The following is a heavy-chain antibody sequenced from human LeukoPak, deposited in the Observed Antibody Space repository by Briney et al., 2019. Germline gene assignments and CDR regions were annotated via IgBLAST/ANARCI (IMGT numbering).Heavy chain of an antibody. Sequence: GGSRRLSGAGSGFPFSSFGFHWVPQAPGKGLEWVAVIWSDGSYKYYADSVKGRFTISRDDSKNTLYLQMNSLRAEDTAVYYCARDFSLQLFDYWGQGTLVTVFS. V-gene: IGHV3-33*01. CDR2: IWSDGSYK. CDR1: GFPFSSFG. D-gene: IGHD5-24*01. J-gene: IGHJ4*02. CDR3: ARDFSLQLFDY.